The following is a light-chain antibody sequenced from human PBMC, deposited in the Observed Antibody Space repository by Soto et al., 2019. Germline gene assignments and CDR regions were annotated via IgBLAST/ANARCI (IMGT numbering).Light chain of an antibody. V-gene: IGKV1-39*01. J-gene: IGKJ2*01. CDR1: QSISSY. CDR2: AAS. Sequence: DIQMTQSPSSLSASVGDRVTITCRASQSISSYLNWYQQKPGKAPKLLIYAASSLQSGVPSRFSGSGSGTDFTLTISSLQPEDFAVYYCQQRSDWQYTFGQGTKVDIX. CDR3: QQRSDWQYT.